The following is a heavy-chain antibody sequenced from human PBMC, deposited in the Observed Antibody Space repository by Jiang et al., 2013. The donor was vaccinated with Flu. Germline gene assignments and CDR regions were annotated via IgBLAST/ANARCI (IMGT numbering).Heavy chain of an antibody. CDR2: VDPQDGET. CDR1: GNSFIDYY. V-gene: IGHV1-69-2*01. D-gene: IGHD5-24*01. CDR3: ATDPDVEIATIGAFPI. Sequence: GAEVKKPGATVKISCKVSGNSFIDYYIHWVQQVPGRGLEWMGLVDPQDGETIYAEKFQGRVTFSADTSTGKAYMELSSLRSEDTAVYYCATDPDVEIATIGAFPIWGQGTMVTVSS. J-gene: IGHJ3*02.